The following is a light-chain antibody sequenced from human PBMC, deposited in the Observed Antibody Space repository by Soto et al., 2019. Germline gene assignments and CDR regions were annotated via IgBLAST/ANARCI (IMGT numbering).Light chain of an antibody. CDR1: QSVNSN. J-gene: IGKJ1*01. Sequence: EIVMTQSPATLSVSPGERATLSCRASQSVNSNLAWYQQKPGQAPRLLIYGASTRATGVPARFSGSGAGTEFTLTISSLPSEDFAVYFCQQYNTWPTFGQGTKVEIK. CDR2: GAS. V-gene: IGKV3-15*01. CDR3: QQYNTWPT.